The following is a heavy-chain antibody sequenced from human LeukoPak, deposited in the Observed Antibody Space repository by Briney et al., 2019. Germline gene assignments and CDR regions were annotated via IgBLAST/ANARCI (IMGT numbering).Heavy chain of an antibody. Sequence: PSETLSLTCAVSGGSISSSNWWSWVRQPPGKGLEWIGEIYHSGSTNYNPSLKSRVTISVDKSKNQFSLKLSSVTAADTAVYYCAKDGDRVGNYYYYYMDVWGKGTTVTVSS. J-gene: IGHJ6*03. CDR1: GGSISSSNW. CDR3: AKDGDRVGNYYYYYMDV. V-gene: IGHV4-4*02. CDR2: IYHSGST. D-gene: IGHD7-27*01.